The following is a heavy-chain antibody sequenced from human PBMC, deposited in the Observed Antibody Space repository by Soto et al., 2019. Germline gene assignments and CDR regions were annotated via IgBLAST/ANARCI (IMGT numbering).Heavy chain of an antibody. CDR3: ARASFHHYGSGSYNNYFDY. CDR2: ISSSSSYI. Sequence: PGGSLRLSCAASGFTFSSYSMNWIRQAPGKGLEWVSSISSSSSYIYYADSVKGRFTISRDNAKNSLYLQMNSLRAEDTAVYYCARASFHHYGSGSYNNYFDYWGQGTLVTVSS. V-gene: IGHV3-21*01. D-gene: IGHD3-10*01. CDR1: GFTFSSYS. J-gene: IGHJ4*02.